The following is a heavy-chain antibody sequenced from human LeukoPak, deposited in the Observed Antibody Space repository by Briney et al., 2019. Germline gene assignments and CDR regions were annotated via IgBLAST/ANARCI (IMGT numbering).Heavy chain of an antibody. V-gene: IGHV3-30*02. D-gene: IGHD6-6*01. CDR1: GFTFSSYA. Sequence: GGSLRLSCAASGFTFSSYAMSWVRQAPGKGLEWVAFIRYDGSNKYYADSVKGRFTISRDNSKNTLYLQMNSLRAEDTALYYCARDRGFIPSGSSSLYYMDVWGKGTTVTVSS. J-gene: IGHJ6*03. CDR3: ARDRGFIPSGSSSLYYMDV. CDR2: IRYDGSNK.